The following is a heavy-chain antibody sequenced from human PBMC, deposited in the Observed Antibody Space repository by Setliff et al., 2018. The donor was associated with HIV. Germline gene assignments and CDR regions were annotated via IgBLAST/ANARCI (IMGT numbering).Heavy chain of an antibody. D-gene: IGHD1-26*01. V-gene: IGHV4-59*11. J-gene: IGHJ4*02. CDR3: ARSPEWGAGGIDY. CDR1: GGSISSHY. Sequence: SETLSLTCTVSGGSISSHYWSWIRQPPGKGLEWIGSIHDSGRTYYNPSLKSRVTISVDTPQNQFSLTLTSVTAADTAVYYCARSPEWGAGGIDYWGQGTLVTVSS. CDR2: IHDSGRT.